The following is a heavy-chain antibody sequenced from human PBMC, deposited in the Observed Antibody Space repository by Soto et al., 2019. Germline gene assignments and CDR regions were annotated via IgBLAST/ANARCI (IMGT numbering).Heavy chain of an antibody. CDR1: DYTFTSYG. D-gene: IGHD6-19*01. J-gene: IGHJ4*01. Sequence: ASVKVSCKHSDYTFTSYGIICVRQDPRERLEWTGGISVYNGNTNYAQKFRTRVTMTTDISTTTAYMEMTNLGSDDTAVYYCATSGSRWNLREFDYWGHGTLVTVSS. CDR3: ATSGSRWNLREFDY. V-gene: IGHV1-18*01. CDR2: ISVYNGNT.